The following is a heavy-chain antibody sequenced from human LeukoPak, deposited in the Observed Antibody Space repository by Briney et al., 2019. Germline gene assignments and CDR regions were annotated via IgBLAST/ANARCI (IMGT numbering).Heavy chain of an antibody. CDR2: INPNSGGT. V-gene: IGHV1-2*06. J-gene: IGHJ4*02. CDR3: ATTSGYYYYYFDY. D-gene: IGHD3-22*01. CDR1: GYTFTGYY. Sequence: ASVKVSCKASGYTFTGYYMHWVRQAPGQGLEWMGRINPNSGGTNYAQKLQGRVTMTRDTSISTAYMELSRLRSDDTAVYYCATTSGYYYYYFDYWGQGTLVTVSS.